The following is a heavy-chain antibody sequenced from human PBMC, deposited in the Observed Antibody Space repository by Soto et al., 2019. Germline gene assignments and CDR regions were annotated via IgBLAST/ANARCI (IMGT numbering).Heavy chain of an antibody. J-gene: IGHJ4*02. CDR2: IYNSGST. V-gene: IGHV4-59*08. D-gene: IGHD3-10*01. Sequence: QVQLQESGPGLVKPSETLSLTCTVSGGSISSYYWTWIRQPPGKGLEWIGFIYNSGSTHYNPSLRSRVTIPVDPSKNQFSRKLRSVTAADTAVYYCASMGYHYGSGSYPLDYWGQGTLVTVSS. CDR3: ASMGYHYGSGSYPLDY. CDR1: GGSISSYY.